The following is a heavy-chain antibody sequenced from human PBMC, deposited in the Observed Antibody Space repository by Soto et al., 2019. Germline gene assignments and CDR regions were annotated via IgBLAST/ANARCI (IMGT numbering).Heavy chain of an antibody. V-gene: IGHV3-30-3*01. D-gene: IGHD3-16*02. J-gene: IGHJ4*02. CDR1: GFTFSSYA. CDR2: ISYDGSNK. Sequence: PGGSLRLSCAASGFTFSSYAMHWVRQAPGKGLEWVAVISYDGSNKYYADSVKGRFTISRDNSKNTLYLQMNSLRAEDTAVYYCARDRSAVFDYWGQGTLVTVSS. CDR3: ARDRSAVFDY.